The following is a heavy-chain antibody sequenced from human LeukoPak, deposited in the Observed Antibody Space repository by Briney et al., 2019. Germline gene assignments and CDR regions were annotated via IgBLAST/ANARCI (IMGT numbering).Heavy chain of an antibody. V-gene: IGHV4-39*07. CDR1: GGSISSSSYY. CDR2: IYYSEST. Sequence: SETLSLTCTVSGGSISSSSYYWGWIRQPPGKGLEWIGNIYYSESTYYNPSLKSRVTISVDTSKNQFSLKLSSVTAADTAVYYCARGQKNTPFDYWGQGTPVTVSS. J-gene: IGHJ4*02. D-gene: IGHD2/OR15-2a*01. CDR3: ARGQKNTPFDY.